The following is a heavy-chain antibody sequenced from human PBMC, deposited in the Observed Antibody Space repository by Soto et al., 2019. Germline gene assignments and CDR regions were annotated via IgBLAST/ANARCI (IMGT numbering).Heavy chain of an antibody. Sequence: ELQLLESGGGLVQPGGSLRLSCAASGFTFSNYALSWVRQAPGKGPEWVSTISATGDTTYYADSVKGRFTVSRDSSKTTLYLKMNTLRAEDTAIYYCVRDWSGSTCPCMDVWGQGTTVTVSS. V-gene: IGHV3-23*01. CDR1: GFTFSNYA. CDR3: VRDWSGSTCPCMDV. D-gene: IGHD3-3*01. CDR2: ISATGDTT. J-gene: IGHJ6*02.